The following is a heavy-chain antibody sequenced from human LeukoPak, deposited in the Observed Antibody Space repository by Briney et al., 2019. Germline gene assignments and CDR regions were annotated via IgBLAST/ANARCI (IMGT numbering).Heavy chain of an antibody. V-gene: IGHV3-74*01. CDR1: GFSFNNYW. CDR2: INTDQSST. J-gene: IGHJ6*02. CDR3: ARDGYCSGGRCYGMDV. D-gene: IGHD2-15*01. Sequence: GGSLRLSCAASGFSFNNYWMHWVRQAPGKGLIWVARINTDQSSTSYADSVKGRFTISRDNAKNTLYLQMNSLRVEDTAVYYCARDGYCSGGRCYGMDVWGQGTTVTVSS.